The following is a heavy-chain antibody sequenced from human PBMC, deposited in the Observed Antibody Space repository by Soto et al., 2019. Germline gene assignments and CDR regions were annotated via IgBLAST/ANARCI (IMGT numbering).Heavy chain of an antibody. V-gene: IGHV3-7*01. Sequence: GSSLGVSCAASGFTLSSSWMSWVRQARGKGLEWVANIGRDGSDKYYVDSVKGRFTISRDNAKNSLYLQMNSLRAEDTAVYYCAREYRYLFDYWGQGTLVTVSS. CDR2: IGRDGSDK. J-gene: IGHJ4*02. CDR1: GFTLSSSW. CDR3: AREYRYLFDY. D-gene: IGHD5-18*01.